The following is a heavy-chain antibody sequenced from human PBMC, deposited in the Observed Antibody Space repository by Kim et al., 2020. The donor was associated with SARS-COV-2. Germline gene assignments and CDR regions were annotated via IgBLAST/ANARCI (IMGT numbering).Heavy chain of an antibody. Sequence: SETLSLTCTVSGVSISSSSYYWGWIRQPPGKGLEWIGSIYYSGSTYYNPSLKSRVTISVDTFKNQFSLKLSSGTAADTAVYYCASPDYGGFDYWGQGTLVTVSS. CDR2: IYYSGST. CDR3: ASPDYGGFDY. V-gene: IGHV4-39*01. CDR1: GVSISSSSYY. D-gene: IGHD4-17*01. J-gene: IGHJ4*02.